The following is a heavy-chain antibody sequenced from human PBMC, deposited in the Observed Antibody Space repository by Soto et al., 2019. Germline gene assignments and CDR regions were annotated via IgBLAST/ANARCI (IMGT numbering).Heavy chain of an antibody. Sequence: QVQLVQSGAEVKKPGSSVKVSCKASGGTFSSYAISWVRQAPGQGLEWMGGIIPIFGTANYAQKFQGRVTITADESTSTAYMELSSLRSEXXXXXXXXXGXXXXXXXXXXYYSPRYFDLWGRGTLVTVSS. CDR3: XXGXXXXXXXXXXYYSPRYFDL. CDR2: IIPIFGTA. J-gene: IGHJ2*01. CDR1: GGTFSSYA. V-gene: IGHV1-69*01. D-gene: IGHD3-22*01.